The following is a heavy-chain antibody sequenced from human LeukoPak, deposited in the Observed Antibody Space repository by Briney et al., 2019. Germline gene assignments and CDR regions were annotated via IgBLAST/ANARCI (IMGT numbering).Heavy chain of an antibody. Sequence: ASVKVSPKASGYTFTSYGISWVRQAPGQGLEWMRWINAYNGNTNYAQKLQGRVTMTTDASPTTAYMELRSLRSDDTAVYYCARLGSGARVSDYWGQGTLVTVSS. J-gene: IGHJ4*02. CDR1: GYTFTSYG. CDR2: INAYNGNT. V-gene: IGHV1-18*01. D-gene: IGHD2-15*01. CDR3: ARLGSGARVSDY.